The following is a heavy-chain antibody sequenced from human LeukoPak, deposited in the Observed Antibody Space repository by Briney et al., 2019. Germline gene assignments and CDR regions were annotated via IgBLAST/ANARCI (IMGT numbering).Heavy chain of an antibody. D-gene: IGHD6-13*01. CDR2: ISGSGSSR. J-gene: IGHJ4*02. CDR3: ARVEQQLVRGY. V-gene: IGHV3-48*03. CDR1: AFTFSNYE. Sequence: GGSLRLSCSASAFTFSNYEMNWVRQAPGKGLEWVSYISGSGSSRYYADSVKGRFTISRDNTRNSLYLQMDSLRAEDTALYYCARVEQQLVRGYWGQGTLVTVSS.